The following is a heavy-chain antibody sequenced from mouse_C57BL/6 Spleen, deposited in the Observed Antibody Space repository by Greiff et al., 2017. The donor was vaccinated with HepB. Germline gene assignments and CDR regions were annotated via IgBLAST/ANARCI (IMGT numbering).Heavy chain of an antibody. J-gene: IGHJ2*01. CDR1: GFTFSDYY. Sequence: DVQLVESEGGLVQPGSSMKLSCTASGFTFSDYYMAWVRQVPEKGLEWVANINYDGSSTYYLDSLKSRFIISRDNAKNILYLQMSSLKSEDTATYYCARGTGSFDYWGQGTTLTVSS. D-gene: IGHD4-1*01. V-gene: IGHV5-16*01. CDR2: INYDGSST. CDR3: ARGTGSFDY.